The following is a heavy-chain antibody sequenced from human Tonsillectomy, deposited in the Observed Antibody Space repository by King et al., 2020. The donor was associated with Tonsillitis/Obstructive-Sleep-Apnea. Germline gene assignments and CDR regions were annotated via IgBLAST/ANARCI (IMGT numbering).Heavy chain of an antibody. CDR1: GFTFSNAW. J-gene: IGHJ4*02. CDR3: TTGSSYYDYVWGSYRPGSFGY. Sequence: VQLVESGGGLVKPGGSLRLSCAASGFTFSNAWMNWVRQAPGKGLEWVGRIKRKTDGGTTDYAAPVKGRFTISRDDSKNTLYLQMNSLKTEDTAVYYCTTGSSYYDYVWGSYRPGSFGYWGQGTLVTVSS. CDR2: IKRKTDGGTT. D-gene: IGHD3-16*02. V-gene: IGHV3-15*07.